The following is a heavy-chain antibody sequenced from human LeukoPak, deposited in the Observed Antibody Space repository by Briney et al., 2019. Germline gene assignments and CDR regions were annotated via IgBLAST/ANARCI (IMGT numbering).Heavy chain of an antibody. V-gene: IGHV3-30*18. D-gene: IGHD2-2*01. CDR2: ISYDGSNK. J-gene: IGHJ3*02. Sequence: GGSLRLSCAASGFTFSSYGMHWVRQAPGKGLEWVAVISYDGSNKYYADSVKGRFTISRDNSKNTLYLDMNSLRTEDTALYYCAKGGEYSTSWDDTFDIWGQGTMVTVSS. CDR1: GFTFSSYG. CDR3: AKGGEYSTSWDDTFDI.